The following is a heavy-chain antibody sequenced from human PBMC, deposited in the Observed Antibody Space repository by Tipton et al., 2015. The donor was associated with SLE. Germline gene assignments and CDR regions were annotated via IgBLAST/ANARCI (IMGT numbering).Heavy chain of an antibody. CDR2: IYHGGST. D-gene: IGHD5-18*01. CDR1: GGSISNYY. J-gene: IGHJ4*02. V-gene: IGHV4-59*01. Sequence: TLSLTCTVSGGSISNYYWSWIRQPPGKGLEWIGYIYHGGSTNYNPSLKSRVTISEDTSKNQFSLKLSSVTAADTAVYYCASLRYSYGLGFDYWGQGTLVTVSS. CDR3: ASLRYSYGLGFDY.